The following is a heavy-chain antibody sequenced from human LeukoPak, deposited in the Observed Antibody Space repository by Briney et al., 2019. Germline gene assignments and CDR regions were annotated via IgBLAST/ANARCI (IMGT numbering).Heavy chain of an antibody. J-gene: IGHJ4*02. CDR2: ISAYNGNT. V-gene: IGHV1-18*01. CDR3: ARATDTAMVL. Sequence: ASLTVSCKASGYTFTSYGISWVRQAPGQGLEWMGWISAYNGNTNYAQKLQGRVSMTTDTSTSTAYMELRSLRSDDTAVYYCARATDTAMVLWGQGTLVTVSS. D-gene: IGHD5-18*01. CDR1: GYTFTSYG.